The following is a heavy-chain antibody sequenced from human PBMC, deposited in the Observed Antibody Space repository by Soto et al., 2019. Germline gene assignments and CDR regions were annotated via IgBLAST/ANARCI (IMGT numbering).Heavy chain of an antibody. V-gene: IGHV6-1*01. CDR1: GDSVSSNTAF. CDR3: AKGDNLGPKTGYAFDP. Sequence: SQTPSLTCAISGDSVSSNTAFWNWTRQSPSSGREWLGRTYFRSKWYNDYAFAVKSRIIINPDTSNNQFSLQLNSVTPEDTAVYFCAKGDNLGPKTGYAFDPWGQGIMVTVSS. D-gene: IGHD5-12*01. CDR2: TYFRSKWYN. J-gene: IGHJ5*02.